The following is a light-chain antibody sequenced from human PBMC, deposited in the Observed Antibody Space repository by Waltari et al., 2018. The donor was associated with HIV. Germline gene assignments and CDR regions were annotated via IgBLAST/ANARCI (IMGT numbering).Light chain of an antibody. Sequence: SRLTQDPAVSVALGQTVRITCQGDSLRRDYASWYQQKPGQAPKLLVYGKNYRALGSTDLFIVSNARDTSSLTITGTRAEDEAAYYCDSRDSGSDQWVFGGGTTLTVL. CDR1: SLRRDY. CDR2: GKN. CDR3: DSRDSGSDQWV. J-gene: IGLJ3*02. V-gene: IGLV3-19*01.